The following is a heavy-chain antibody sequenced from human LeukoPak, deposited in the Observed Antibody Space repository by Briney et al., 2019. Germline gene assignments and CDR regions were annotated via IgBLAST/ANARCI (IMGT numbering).Heavy chain of an antibody. J-gene: IGHJ4*02. Sequence: GGSLRLSCAASGFTFSSNSMNWVRQAPGKGLEWVSYISSSSSTTYYADSVKGRFTISRDNAKNSLYLQMNSLRDEDTAVYYCARGASRGFDYWGQGTLVTASS. V-gene: IGHV3-48*02. CDR1: GFTFSSNS. D-gene: IGHD5-24*01. CDR2: ISSSSSTT. CDR3: ARGASRGFDY.